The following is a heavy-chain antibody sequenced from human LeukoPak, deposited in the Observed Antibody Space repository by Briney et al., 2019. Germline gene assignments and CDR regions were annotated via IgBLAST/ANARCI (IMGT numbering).Heavy chain of an antibody. J-gene: IGHJ4*02. V-gene: IGHV3-21*01. CDR1: GFTFSSYS. CDR3: ARGSRDDYSNPPFDH. D-gene: IGHD4-11*01. CDR2: ISSSSSYI. Sequence: GSLRLSCAASGFTFSSYSMNWVREAPGKGLEWVSSISSSSSYIYYADSVKGRFTISRDNAKNSLYLQMNSLRAEDTAVYYCARGSRDDYSNPPFDHWGQGTLVTVSS.